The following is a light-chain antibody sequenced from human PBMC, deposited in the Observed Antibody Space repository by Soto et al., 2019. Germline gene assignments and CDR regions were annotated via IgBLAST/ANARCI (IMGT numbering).Light chain of an antibody. Sequence: QSALTQPASVSGSPGQSLTICCTGTSSDVGGYNYVSWYQSHPGEAPKLIIYDVSNRPSGVSDRFSGSKSGNTASLTISGLQAEDEADYYCSSYTSSISYVFGTGTKVNVL. CDR1: SSDVGGYNY. CDR2: DVS. CDR3: SSYTSSISYV. J-gene: IGLJ1*01. V-gene: IGLV2-14*03.